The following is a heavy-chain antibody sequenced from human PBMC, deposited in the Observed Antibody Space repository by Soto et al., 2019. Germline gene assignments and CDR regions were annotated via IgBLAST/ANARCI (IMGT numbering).Heavy chain of an antibody. CDR2: ISSSSSTI. D-gene: IGHD6-19*01. CDR3: ARDVGFRIAVAGIDY. CDR1: GFTFSSYS. Sequence: EVQLVESGGGLVQPGGSLRLSCAASGFTFSSYSMNWVRQAPGKGLEWVSYISSSSSTIYYADSVKGRFTISRDNAKNSLYLQMNRLRAEDTAVYYFARDVGFRIAVAGIDYWGQGTLVTVSS. J-gene: IGHJ4*02. V-gene: IGHV3-48*01.